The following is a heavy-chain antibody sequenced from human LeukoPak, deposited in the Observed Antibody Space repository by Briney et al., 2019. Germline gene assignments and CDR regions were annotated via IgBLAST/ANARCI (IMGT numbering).Heavy chain of an antibody. CDR1: GFTFSSYS. Sequence: GGSLRLSCAASGFTFSSYSMNWVRQAPGKGLEWVSSISSSSSYIYYADSVRGRFTISRDNAKNSLYLQMNSLRAEDTAVHYCARDSPKYYYGSGSYANWYDYWGQGTLVTVSS. CDR2: ISSSSSYI. D-gene: IGHD3-10*01. CDR3: ARDSPKYYYGSGSYANWYDY. V-gene: IGHV3-21*01. J-gene: IGHJ4*02.